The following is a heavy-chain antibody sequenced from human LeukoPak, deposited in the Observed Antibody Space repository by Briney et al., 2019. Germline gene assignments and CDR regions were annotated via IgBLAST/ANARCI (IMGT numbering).Heavy chain of an antibody. CDR2: ISASCSTK. V-gene: IGHV3-21*01. CDR1: GFTFTDYA. D-gene: IGHD5-18*01. J-gene: IGHJ4*02. Sequence: PGGSLRLSCAASGFTFTDYAMGWVRQAPGKGLEWASTISASCSTKYYADSVKGGFTISRENAKNSLYLQMTSLRAEDTAVYYCARASGDTVDTTTMGSYWGQGTLVTVSS. CDR3: ARASGDTVDTTTMGSY.